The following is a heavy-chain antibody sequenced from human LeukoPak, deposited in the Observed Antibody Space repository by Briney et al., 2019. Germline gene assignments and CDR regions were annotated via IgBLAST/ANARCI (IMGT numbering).Heavy chain of an antibody. J-gene: IGHJ4*02. Sequence: PGGSLRLSCAASRLTFSSYSMNWVRQAPGKGLEWISYISCGSSTIYYADSVKGRFTIPRDNAKNSLYLHLSSLRAEDTAVYYCARSGSSYDGSQSWFDYWGQGTLVTVSS. CDR3: ARSGSSYDGSQSWFDY. CDR2: ISCGSSTI. CDR1: RLTFSSYS. V-gene: IGHV3-48*01. D-gene: IGHD3-22*01.